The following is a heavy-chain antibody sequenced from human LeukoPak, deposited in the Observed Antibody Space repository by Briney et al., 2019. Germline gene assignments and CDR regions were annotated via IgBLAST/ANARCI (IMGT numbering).Heavy chain of an antibody. CDR1: GFTFSSYA. V-gene: IGHV3-23*01. J-gene: IGHJ4*02. CDR2: ISGSGGST. CDR3: AKVRTAQQWLTYFDY. Sequence: GGSLRLSCAASGFTFSSYAMTWVRQAPGKGLDWVSVISGSGGSTYYADSVKGRFTISRDNSKNTLYLQMNSLRAEDTAVYYCAKVRTAQQWLTYFDYWAREPWSPSPQ. D-gene: IGHD6-19*01.